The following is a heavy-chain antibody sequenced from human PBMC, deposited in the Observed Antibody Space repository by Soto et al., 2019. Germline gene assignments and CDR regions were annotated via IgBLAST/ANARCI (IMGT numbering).Heavy chain of an antibody. J-gene: IGHJ5*02. CDR1: GFTFDNCG. V-gene: IGHV3-9*01. CDR2: ISWDSGTI. CDR3: VQGRYPTMATPLDH. Sequence: GGSLRLSCAASGFTFDNCGMHWVRQAPGKGLEWVSGISWDSGTIGYADSVKGRFTISRDDAKNSLYLQMNSLRREDTALHYCVQGRYPTMATPLDHWGQGTLVTVSS. D-gene: IGHD1-1*01.